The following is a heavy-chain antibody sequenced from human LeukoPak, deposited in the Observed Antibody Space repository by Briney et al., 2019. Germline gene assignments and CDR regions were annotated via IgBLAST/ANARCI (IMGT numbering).Heavy chain of an antibody. V-gene: IGHV1-2*02. D-gene: IGHD3-3*01. CDR1: GYTFTGYY. J-gene: IGHJ3*02. CDR3: ARGGFTYYDFWSGKHTRDAFDI. CDR2: INPNSGGT. Sequence: ASVKVSCKASGYTFTGYYMHLVRQAPGQGLEWMGWINPNSGGTNYAQKFQGRVTMTRDTSISTAYMELSRLRSDDTAVYYCARGGFTYYDFWSGKHTRDAFDIWGQGTMVTVSS.